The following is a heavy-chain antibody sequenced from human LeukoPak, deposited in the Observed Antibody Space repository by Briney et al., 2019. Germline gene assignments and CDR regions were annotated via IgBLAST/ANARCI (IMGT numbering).Heavy chain of an antibody. CDR2: IYHSGST. CDR1: GGSISSGGYY. D-gene: IGHD1-26*01. J-gene: IGHJ6*04. Sequence: PSQTLSLTCTVSGGSISSGGYYWSWIRQPPGKGLEWIGYIYHSGSTYYNPSLKSRVTISVDRSKNQFSLKLSSVTAADTAVYYCARDLGIVGAPDVWGKGTTVTVSS. CDR3: ARDLGIVGAPDV. V-gene: IGHV4-30-2*01.